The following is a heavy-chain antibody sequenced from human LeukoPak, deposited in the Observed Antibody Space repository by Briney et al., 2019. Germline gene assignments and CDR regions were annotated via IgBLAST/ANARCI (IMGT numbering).Heavy chain of an antibody. CDR2: IYSGGSS. CDR1: GFIVSDTY. CDR3: ARDLGAALDS. J-gene: IGHJ4*02. V-gene: IGHV3-66*01. D-gene: IGHD3-16*01. Sequence: PGGSLRLSCAASGFIVSDTYMSWVRQAPGEGLEWLSVIYSGGSSWYADSVKDRFVISRDNRNTVFLQMTSLRVEDTAVYFCARDLGAALDSWGQGTLVTVSS.